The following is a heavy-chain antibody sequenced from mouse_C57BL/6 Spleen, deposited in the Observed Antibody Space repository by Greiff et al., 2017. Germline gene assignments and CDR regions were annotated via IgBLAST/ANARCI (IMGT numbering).Heavy chain of an antibody. J-gene: IGHJ4*01. Sequence: QVQLQQSGAELVKPGASVKISCKASGYAFSSSWMNWVKQRPGKGLEWIGQIYPGDGATNYNGKFKGQATLTADKSSSTAYMQLSSLASEDSAVYFCARWELRGYAMDYGGQGTSVTVSS. CDR3: ARWELRGYAMDY. V-gene: IGHV1-80*01. D-gene: IGHD2-1*01. CDR1: GYAFSSSW. CDR2: IYPGDGAT.